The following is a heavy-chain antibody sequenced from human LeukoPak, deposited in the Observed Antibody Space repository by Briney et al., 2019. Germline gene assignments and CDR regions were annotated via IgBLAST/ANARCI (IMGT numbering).Heavy chain of an antibody. CDR2: ISYDRSNK. V-gene: IGHV3-30-3*01. Sequence: GGSLRLSCAASGFTFSSYAMHWVRLAPGKGLDWAAVISYDRSNKYYADSVKGRFTISRDNSKNTLYLQMNSLRAEDTAVYYCARDGGLYYYGSGSYSTGYCFDYWGQGTLVTVSS. CDR3: ARDGGLYYYGSGSYSTGYCFDY. J-gene: IGHJ4*02. D-gene: IGHD3-10*01. CDR1: GFTFSSYA.